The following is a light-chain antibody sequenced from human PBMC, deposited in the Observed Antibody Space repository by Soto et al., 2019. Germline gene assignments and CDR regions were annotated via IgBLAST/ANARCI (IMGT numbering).Light chain of an antibody. CDR3: TAWDDSLSFWV. V-gene: IGLV1-47*01. CDR1: SSNIGSNY. CDR2: RNN. Sequence: QSVLTQPPSASGTPGQRVTISCSGSSSNIGSNYVYWYQQLPGTAPKLLIYRNNQRPSGVPDRFSGSKSGTSASLAISGLRSEDEADYYCTAWDDSLSFWVFGGGTKLTV. J-gene: IGLJ3*02.